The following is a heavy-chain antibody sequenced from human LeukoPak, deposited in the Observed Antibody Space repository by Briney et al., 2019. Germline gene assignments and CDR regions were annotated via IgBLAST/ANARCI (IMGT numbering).Heavy chain of an antibody. CDR1: GFTFGDYA. D-gene: IGHD3-10*01. CDR2: IRSKAYGGTT. V-gene: IGHV3-49*04. J-gene: IGHJ6*03. CDR3: TRLTYYDPPNYYGSESYYMDV. Sequence: PGGSLRLSCTASGFTFGDYAMSWVRQAPGKGLEWVGFIRSKAYGGTTEYAASVKGRFTISRDDSKSIAYLQMNSLKTEDTAVYYCTRLTYYDPPNYYGSESYYMDVWGKGTTVTISS.